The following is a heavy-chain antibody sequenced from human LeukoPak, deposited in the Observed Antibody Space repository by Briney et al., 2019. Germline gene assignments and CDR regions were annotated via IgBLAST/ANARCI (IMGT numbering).Heavy chain of an antibody. D-gene: IGHD5-18*01. CDR2: INPNSGGT. Sequence: ASVKVSCKASGYTFSGHYIHWVRQALGQGLEWMGWINPNSGGTNYAQKFQGRVTMTRDTSISTAYMELSSLRSDDTAVYYCARVPAGYGPYYFDYWGQGTLVTVSS. CDR1: GYTFSGHY. CDR3: ARVPAGYGPYYFDY. J-gene: IGHJ4*02. V-gene: IGHV1-2*02.